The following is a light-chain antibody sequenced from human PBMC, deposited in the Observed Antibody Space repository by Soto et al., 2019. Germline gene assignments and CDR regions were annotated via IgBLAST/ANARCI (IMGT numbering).Light chain of an antibody. CDR3: CSYAGSYTWV. Sequence: QSALTQPRSVSGSPGQSVTIYCTGTSSDVGAYISVSWYQQHPGKAPKVMIYDVSKRPSGVPDRFSGSKSGNTASLTISGLQAEDEADYYCCSYAGSYTWVFGGGTKLTVL. J-gene: IGLJ3*02. CDR2: DVS. CDR1: SSDVGAYIS. V-gene: IGLV2-11*01.